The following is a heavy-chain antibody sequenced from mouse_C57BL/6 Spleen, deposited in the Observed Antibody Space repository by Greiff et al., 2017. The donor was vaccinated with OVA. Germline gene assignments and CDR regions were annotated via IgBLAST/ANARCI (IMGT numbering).Heavy chain of an antibody. Sequence: VQLQQPGAELVMPGASVKLSCKASGYTFTSYWMHWVKQRPGQGLAWIGEIDPSDSYTNYNQKFKGKSTLTVDKSSSTAYMQLSSLTSEDSAVYYCARDLAYWGQGTLVTVSA. CDR1: GYTFTSYW. CDR2: IDPSDSYT. CDR3: ARDLAY. V-gene: IGHV1-69*01. J-gene: IGHJ3*01.